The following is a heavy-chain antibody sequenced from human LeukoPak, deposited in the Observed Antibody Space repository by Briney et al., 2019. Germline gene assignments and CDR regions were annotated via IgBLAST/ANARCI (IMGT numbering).Heavy chain of an antibody. CDR3: AREDVDIAVAASGAFDI. CDR2: IISDGSSI. J-gene: IGHJ3*02. V-gene: IGHV3-74*01. D-gene: IGHD6-19*01. Sequence: GGSLRLSCAASGFTFSSYWMHWVRQAPGKGLVWVSRIISDGSSISYADSVKGRFTISRDNAKNTLYLQMSSLRAEDTAVYYCAREDVDIAVAASGAFDIWGQGTVVTVSS. CDR1: GFTFSSYW.